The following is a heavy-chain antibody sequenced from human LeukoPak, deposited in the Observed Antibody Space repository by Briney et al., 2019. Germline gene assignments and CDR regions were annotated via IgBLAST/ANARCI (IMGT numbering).Heavy chain of an antibody. D-gene: IGHD6-13*01. CDR2: ISGSGGST. J-gene: IGHJ4*02. V-gene: IGHV3-23*01. Sequence: GGSLRLSCAASRFTFRSHAMSWLRQAPGKGLEWVSAISGSGGSTYYADSVKGRFTISRDNSKNTLYLQMNSLRAEDTAVYYCAKEGEYSSSWKPFSYWGQGTLVTVSS. CDR1: RFTFRSHA. CDR3: AKEGEYSSSWKPFSY.